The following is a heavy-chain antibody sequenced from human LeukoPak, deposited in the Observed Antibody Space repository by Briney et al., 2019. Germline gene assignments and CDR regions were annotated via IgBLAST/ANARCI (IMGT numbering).Heavy chain of an antibody. CDR2: IGGSDSII. J-gene: IGHJ4*02. CDR1: EFSVNDYY. CDR3: AREMVAGTFDS. V-gene: IGHV3-11*01. D-gene: IGHD6-19*01. Sequence: GGSLRLSCTASEFSVNDYYMSWIRQAPGKGLEWVSDIGGSDSIIAYAGFVRGRFTISRDFACNSVYLQMNSLGDDDTAVYFCAREMVAGTFDSWGQGTLVTVSS.